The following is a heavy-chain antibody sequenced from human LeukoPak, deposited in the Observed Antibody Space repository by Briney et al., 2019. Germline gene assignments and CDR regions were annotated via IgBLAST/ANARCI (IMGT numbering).Heavy chain of an antibody. J-gene: IGHJ6*02. CDR3: ARDRRYDGSGSYSHFYGMDV. CDR2: IFHGGST. Sequence: PSETLSLTFTVSDYSISSGFYWGWIRQPPGKGLEWIGDIFHGGSTYYNPSLKSRVTISVDTSKNQFSLKLSSVTAADTAVYYCARDRRYDGSGSYSHFYGMDVWGQGTTVTVSS. CDR1: DYSISSGFY. V-gene: IGHV4-38-2*02. D-gene: IGHD3-10*01.